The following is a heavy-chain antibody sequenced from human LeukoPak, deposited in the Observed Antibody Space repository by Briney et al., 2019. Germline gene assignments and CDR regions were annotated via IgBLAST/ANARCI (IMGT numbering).Heavy chain of an antibody. CDR1: GYTFTTYG. D-gene: IGHD6-19*01. CDR2: ISAGNGDT. CDR3: ARSIEYSSASNGGYYFDY. Sequence: ASVKVSCKASGYTFTTYGIHWVRQAPGQRLEWMGRISAGNGDTKYSQKFQGRVTITRDTSASTAYMELSSLRSEDTAVYYCARSIEYSSASNGGYYFDYWGQGTLVTVSS. J-gene: IGHJ4*02. V-gene: IGHV1-3*01.